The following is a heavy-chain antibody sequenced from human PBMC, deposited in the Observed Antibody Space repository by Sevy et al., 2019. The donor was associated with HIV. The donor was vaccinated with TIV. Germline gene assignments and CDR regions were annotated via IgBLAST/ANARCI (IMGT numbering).Heavy chain of an antibody. CDR2: ISPSGNTI. J-gene: IGHJ4*02. CDR3: ARAPPGVVVVAASFDY. V-gene: IGHV3-48*01. CDR1: GFTFSSYG. D-gene: IGHD2-15*01. Sequence: GGSLRLSCAASGFTFSSYGMNWVRQAPGKGLEWVSYISPSGNTIYYADSVKGRFTISRDNAKNSLSLQMNSLRAEDTAVYYCARAPPGVVVVAASFDYWGQGNLVTVSS.